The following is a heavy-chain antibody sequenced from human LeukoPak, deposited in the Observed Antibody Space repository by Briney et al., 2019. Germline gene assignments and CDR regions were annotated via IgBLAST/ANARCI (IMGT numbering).Heavy chain of an antibody. J-gene: IGHJ4*02. V-gene: IGHV3-15*01. D-gene: IGHD1-1*01. CDR1: GFTFSNAW. CDR2: IKSKTDDATT. CDR3: TTALGGTTDY. Sequence: GGSLRLSCAASGFTFSNAWMSWVRQAPGKGLEWVGRIKSKTDDATTDYAGPVKGRLNISRDDSKNTLYLQMNSLKTQYTAVYYCTTALGGTTDYWGQGTLVTVSS.